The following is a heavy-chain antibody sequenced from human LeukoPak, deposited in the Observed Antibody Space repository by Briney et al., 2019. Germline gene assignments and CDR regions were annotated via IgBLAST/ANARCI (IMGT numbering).Heavy chain of an antibody. D-gene: IGHD2-15*01. Sequence: PSQTLSLTCTVSGVSISSDSYYRSWIRQPAGKGLEWIGRFYTSGTTNYNPSLKSRVTISVDTSKNQFSLKLRSVTAADTALYYCARSELSCSGGSCPTRYAFDIWGQGTVVTASS. CDR2: FYTSGTT. CDR1: GVSISSDSYY. V-gene: IGHV4-61*02. CDR3: ARSELSCSGGSCPTRYAFDI. J-gene: IGHJ3*02.